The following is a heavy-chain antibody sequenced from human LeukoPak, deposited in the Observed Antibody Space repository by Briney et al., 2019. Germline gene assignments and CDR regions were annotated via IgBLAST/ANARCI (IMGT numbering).Heavy chain of an antibody. CDR3: ARENGGTKAFDI. J-gene: IGHJ3*02. V-gene: IGHV3-66*02. Sequence: GGSLRLSCAASGFTASSNYMSWVRQAPGKGVEGVSVIYSGGSTYYADSVKGRFTISRDNSKNTLYLQMNSLRAEDTAVYYCARENGGTKAFDIWGQGTMVTVSS. CDR1: GFTASSNY. D-gene: IGHD1-1*01. CDR2: IYSGGST.